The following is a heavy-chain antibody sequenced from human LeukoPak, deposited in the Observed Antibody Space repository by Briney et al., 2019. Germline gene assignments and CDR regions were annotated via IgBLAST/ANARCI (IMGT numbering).Heavy chain of an antibody. CDR3: AKGLSYSKYYDFWSGSGTFDY. CDR1: GFTFSSYW. CDR2: IKQDGSEK. J-gene: IGHJ4*02. V-gene: IGHV3-7*03. Sequence: PGGSLRLSCAASGFTFSSYWMSWVRQAPGKGLEWVANIKQDGSEKYYVDSVKGRFTISRDNAKNSLYLQMNSLRAEDTAVYYCAKGLSYSKYYDFWSGSGTFDYWGQGTLVTVSS. D-gene: IGHD3-3*01.